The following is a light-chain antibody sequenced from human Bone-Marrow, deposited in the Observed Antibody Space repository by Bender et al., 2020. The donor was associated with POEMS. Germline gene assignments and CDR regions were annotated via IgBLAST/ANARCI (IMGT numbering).Light chain of an antibody. CDR3: SSYTGGGNLV. J-gene: IGLJ2*01. Sequence: QSALTQPASVSGSPGQSIAISCGGTSSEVGGYDFVSWYQQYPGKAPRVMVYDVTNRPSGVSDRFSGFKSGNTATLTISGLRAEDEAIYYCSSYTGGGNLVFGGGTKLTVL. CDR1: SSEVGGYDF. V-gene: IGLV2-14*03. CDR2: DVT.